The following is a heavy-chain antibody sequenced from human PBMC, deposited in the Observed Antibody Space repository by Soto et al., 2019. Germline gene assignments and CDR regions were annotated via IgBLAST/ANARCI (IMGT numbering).Heavy chain of an antibody. V-gene: IGHV1-3*01. CDR1: GYTFSRYY. D-gene: IGHD6-13*01. CDR3: DLAVVGT. J-gene: IGHJ5*02. CDR2: INAGNGNT. Sequence: GASVKVSCKASGYTFSRYYMHWVRQAPGQRLEWMGWINAGNGNTEYSQKFQGRVTITRDTSASTAYMELTSLRSEDTAVYYCDLAVVGTWGQGTLVTVSS.